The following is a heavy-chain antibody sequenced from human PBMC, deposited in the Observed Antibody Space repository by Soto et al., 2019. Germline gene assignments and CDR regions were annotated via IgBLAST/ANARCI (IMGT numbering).Heavy chain of an antibody. CDR3: GRDRIYDSPMDV. CDR1: GGSISSYY. Sequence: SETLSLTCTVSGGSISSYYWSWIRQPPEKGLEWIGYIYYSGSTNYNPSLKSGVTISVDTSKNQFSLKLSSVTAAATPGYYCGRDRIYDSPMDVWGQGTTVTVSS. CDR2: IYYSGST. J-gene: IGHJ6*02. D-gene: IGHD3-16*01. V-gene: IGHV4-59*01.